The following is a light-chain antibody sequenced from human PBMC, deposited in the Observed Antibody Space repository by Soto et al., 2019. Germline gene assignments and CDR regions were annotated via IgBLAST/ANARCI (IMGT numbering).Light chain of an antibody. CDR3: NSYTSKSTGV. CDR2: EVS. V-gene: IGLV2-14*01. CDR1: SSDVGGYNY. J-gene: IGLJ1*01. Sequence: QSALTQPASVSGSPGQSITISCTGTSSDVGGYNYVSGYQQHPGKAPKLIIYEVSNRPSGVSNRFSGSKSGNTASLTISGLQAEDEADYYCNSYTSKSTGVFGTGTKLTVL.